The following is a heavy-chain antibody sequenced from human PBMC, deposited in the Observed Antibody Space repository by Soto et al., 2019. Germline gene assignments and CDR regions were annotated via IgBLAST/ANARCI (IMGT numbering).Heavy chain of an antibody. Sequence: GGSLRLSCAASGFTFSSYGMHWVRQAPGKGLEWVAVIWYDGSNKYYADSVKGRFTISRDNSKNTLYLQMNSLRAEDTAVYYCARDENYYDSSGLNAIDIWGQGTMVTVSS. CDR3: ARDENYYDSSGLNAIDI. J-gene: IGHJ3*02. V-gene: IGHV3-33*01. D-gene: IGHD3-22*01. CDR1: GFTFSSYG. CDR2: IWYDGSNK.